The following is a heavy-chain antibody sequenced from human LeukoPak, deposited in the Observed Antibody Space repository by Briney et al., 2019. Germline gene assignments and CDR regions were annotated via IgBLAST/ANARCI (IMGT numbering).Heavy chain of an antibody. D-gene: IGHD6-19*01. V-gene: IGHV4-61*01. CDR1: GGSVSSSRYY. J-gene: IGHJ5*01. CDR2: IYHRSA. Sequence: NPSETLSLTCTVSGGSVSSSRYYWTWIRQPPGKGLEWIGYIYHRSATYNPSLESRVTISMDTSKNQFSLKVTSVTAADTAVYYCAREGGRQWLASGTLDSWGQGTLVTVSS. CDR3: AREGGRQWLASGTLDS.